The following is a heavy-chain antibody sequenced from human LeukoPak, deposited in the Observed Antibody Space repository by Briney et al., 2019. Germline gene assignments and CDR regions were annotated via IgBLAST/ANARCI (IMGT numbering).Heavy chain of an antibody. CDR3: AKSQGHTGNDWAGDY. J-gene: IGHJ4*02. D-gene: IGHD1-1*01. Sequence: GGSLRLSCAGSGFTFSSYAMSWVRQVPGKGLEWVSAIVGSGYTTYYADSVKGRFTISRDNSNNTLYLQMNSLRAEDTAVYYCAKSQGHTGNDWAGDYWGQGTLVTVSS. CDR2: IVGSGYTT. V-gene: IGHV3-23*01. CDR1: GFTFSSYA.